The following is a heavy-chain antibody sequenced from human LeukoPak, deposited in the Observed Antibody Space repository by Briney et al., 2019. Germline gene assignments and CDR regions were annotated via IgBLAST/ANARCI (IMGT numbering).Heavy chain of an antibody. J-gene: IGHJ4*02. Sequence: SETLSLTCTVSGGSISSYYWSWIRQPAGKGLECIGHIYNSGSTNYNPSLKGRVTMSVATSRNLVSLRLSSVTAADTAVYYCARHSPVGYSNAWYYFDYWGQGTPVTVSS. CDR3: ARHSPVGYSNAWYYFDY. CDR2: IYNSGST. V-gene: IGHV4-4*07. D-gene: IGHD1-26*01. CDR1: GGSISSYY.